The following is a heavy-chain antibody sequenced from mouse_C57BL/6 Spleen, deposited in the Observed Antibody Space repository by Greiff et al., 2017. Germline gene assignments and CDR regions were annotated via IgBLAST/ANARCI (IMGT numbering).Heavy chain of an antibody. Sequence: QVQLQQSGAELVRPGSSVKLSCKASGYTFTSYWMHWVKQRPRQGLEWIGNIDPSDSETHYNQKFKDKATLTVDKSSSTAYMQLSSLTSEDSAVYYCARALTGYFDYWGQGTTLTVSS. CDR3: ARALTGYFDY. CDR2: IDPSDSET. D-gene: IGHD4-1*01. J-gene: IGHJ2*01. V-gene: IGHV1-52*01. CDR1: GYTFTSYW.